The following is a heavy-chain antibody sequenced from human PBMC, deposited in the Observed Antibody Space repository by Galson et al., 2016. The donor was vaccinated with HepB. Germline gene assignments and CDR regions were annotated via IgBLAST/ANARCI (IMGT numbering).Heavy chain of an antibody. J-gene: IGHJ6*02. CDR2: IRSRTNSYAT. CDR1: GFTFSESA. Sequence: LRLSCATSGFTFSESAINWVRLASGKGLEWLGRIRSRTNSYATSYAESVKGKFTISRDDSKNTAYLQMNSLKTEDTAVYFCARQMGNRLDFYYYSGMDVGGQGTTVTVSS. V-gene: IGHV3-73*01. CDR3: ARQMGNRLDFYYYSGMDV. D-gene: IGHD3-16*02.